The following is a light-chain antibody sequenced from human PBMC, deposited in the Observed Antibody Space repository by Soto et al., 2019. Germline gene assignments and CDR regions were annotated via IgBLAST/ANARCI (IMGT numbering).Light chain of an antibody. CDR2: GAS. Sequence: EIVMTQSPATLSVAPGERVTFSCRASQGVSRKLAWYQHKPGQAPRLLISGASTGATGIPARFSGSGSGTEFTLTIRSLQSEDCAVYYCQQYYTWPITFGGGTKVEIK. CDR1: QGVSRK. CDR3: QQYYTWPIT. J-gene: IGKJ4*01. V-gene: IGKV3-15*01.